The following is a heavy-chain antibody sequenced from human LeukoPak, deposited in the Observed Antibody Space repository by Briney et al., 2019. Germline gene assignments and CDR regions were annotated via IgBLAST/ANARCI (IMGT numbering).Heavy chain of an antibody. V-gene: IGHV3-23*01. CDR1: GFTLSSYA. CDR2: ISGSGGST. Sequence: GGSLRLSCAASGFTLSSYAMSWVRQAPGKGLEWVSAISGSGGSTYYADSVKGRFTISRDNSKDTLYLQMNSLRAEDTAVYYCAKGSDILTGYYQWYYFDYWGQGTLVTVSS. J-gene: IGHJ4*02. D-gene: IGHD3-9*01. CDR3: AKGSDILTGYYQWYYFDY.